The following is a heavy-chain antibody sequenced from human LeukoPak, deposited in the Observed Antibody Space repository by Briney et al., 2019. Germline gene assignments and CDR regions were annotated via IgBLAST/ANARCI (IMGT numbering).Heavy chain of an antibody. CDR1: GGSISSSNW. Sequence: SGTLSLTCAVSGGSISSSNWWSWVRQPPGKGLEWIGEIYHSGSTNYNPSLKSRVTISVDKSKNQFSLKLSSVTAADTAVYYCAREGITMVRGVTFNWFDPWGQGTLVTVSS. D-gene: IGHD3-10*01. J-gene: IGHJ5*02. CDR3: AREGITMVRGVTFNWFDP. CDR2: IYHSGST. V-gene: IGHV4-4*02.